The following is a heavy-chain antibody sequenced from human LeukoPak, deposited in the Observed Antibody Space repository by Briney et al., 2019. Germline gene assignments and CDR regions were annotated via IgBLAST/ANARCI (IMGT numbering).Heavy chain of an antibody. Sequence: PGRSLRLSCAASGFTFSSFAMHWVRQAPGKGLEWVAVISYDVSNKYYTDSVKGRFTISRDNSKNTLYLQMNSLRAEDTAVYYCARDLGPFPGFSGWYGWGAFDIWGQGTMVTVSS. CDR3: ARDLGPFPGFSGWYGWGAFDI. CDR1: GFTFSSFA. CDR2: ISYDVSNK. D-gene: IGHD6-19*01. V-gene: IGHV3-30-3*01. J-gene: IGHJ3*02.